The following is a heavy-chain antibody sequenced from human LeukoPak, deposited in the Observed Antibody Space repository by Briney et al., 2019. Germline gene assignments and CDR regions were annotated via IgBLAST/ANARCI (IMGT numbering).Heavy chain of an antibody. V-gene: IGHV6-1*01. Sequence: SQTLSLTCAISGDSVSSNSAAWNWIRQSPSRGLEWLGRTYYKSKWYNNYAVSVKSRISINPDTSKNQFSLKLNSVTPEDTAVYFCARARDYGDISSDYWGQGTLVTVSS. J-gene: IGHJ4*02. CDR2: TYYKSKWYN. CDR1: GDSVSSNSAA. CDR3: ARARDYGDISSDY. D-gene: IGHD4-17*01.